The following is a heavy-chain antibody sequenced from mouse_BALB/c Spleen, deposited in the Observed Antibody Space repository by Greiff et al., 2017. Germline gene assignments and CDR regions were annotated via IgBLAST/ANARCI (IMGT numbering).Heavy chain of an antibody. CDR3: ARAGLRHYAMDY. V-gene: IGHV14-3*02. Sequence: EVKLMESGAELVKPGASVKLSCTASGFNIKDTYMHWVKQRPEQGLEWIGRIDPANGNTKYDPKFQGKATITADTSSNTAYLQLSSLTSEDTAVYYCARAGLRHYAMDYWGQGTSVTVSS. CDR1: GFNIKDTY. J-gene: IGHJ4*01. CDR2: IDPANGNT. D-gene: IGHD2-2*01.